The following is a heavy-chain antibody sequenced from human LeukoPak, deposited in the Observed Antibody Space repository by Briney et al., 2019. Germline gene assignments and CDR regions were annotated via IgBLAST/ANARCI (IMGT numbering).Heavy chain of an antibody. D-gene: IGHD6-13*01. Sequence: SGGSLRLSCAASGFTFSSYAMSWVRQAPGKGLEWVSAITGGGDTTYYAHPVKGRFTISRDNSKNTVYLQMNSLRAEDTAVYYCAREGSLGQQLPPDYWGQGTLVTVSS. CDR3: AREGSLGQQLPPDY. J-gene: IGHJ4*02. V-gene: IGHV3-23*01. CDR2: ITGGGDTT. CDR1: GFTFSSYA.